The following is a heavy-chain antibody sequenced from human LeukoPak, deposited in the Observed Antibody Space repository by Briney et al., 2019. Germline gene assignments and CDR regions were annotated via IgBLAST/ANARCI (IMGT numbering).Heavy chain of an antibody. CDR3: ARENGFGDSFDF. Sequence: GESLTLACDASGFSFSVYTMNWVRQAPGKGLEWVASISGRSSNTDYRDSVWGRFTVSRDNAKGTLYLQMSGLRGEDTAVYFCARENGFGDSFDFWGHGTMVIVSA. CDR1: GFSFSVYT. D-gene: IGHD2-8*01. CDR2: ISGRSSNT. J-gene: IGHJ3*01. V-gene: IGHV3-21*01.